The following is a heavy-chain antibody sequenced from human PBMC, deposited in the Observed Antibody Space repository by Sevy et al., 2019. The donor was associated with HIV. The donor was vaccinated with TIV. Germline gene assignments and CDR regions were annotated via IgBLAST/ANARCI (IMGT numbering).Heavy chain of an antibody. CDR3: AADSRHLYYDCWSGTTAFDI. Sequence: ASVKVSCKVSGYTLSELSIHWVRQAPGKGPEWMGGFDPEDGEISYAQKFQGRVTMTEDTSTDTAYMDLSSLRSDDTAVYCCAADSRHLYYDCWSGTTAFDIWGQGTMVTVSS. J-gene: IGHJ3*02. V-gene: IGHV1-24*01. CDR1: GYTLSELS. CDR2: FDPEDGEI. D-gene: IGHD3-3*01.